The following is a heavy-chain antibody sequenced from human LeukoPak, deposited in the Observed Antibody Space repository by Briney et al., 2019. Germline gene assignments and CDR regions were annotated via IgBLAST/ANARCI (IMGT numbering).Heavy chain of an antibody. V-gene: IGHV4-38-2*01. CDR3: ARQHDSYYYYYIDV. CDR2: LYHSDSA. J-gene: IGHJ6*03. CDR1: GYSISNGYY. Sequence: PSETLSLTCAVSGYSISNGYYWAWIRRPPGRGLEGIGILYHSDSAYYNTSLRSRVSMSVDTSKNQFSLTLSFVTAADTAVYYCARQHDSYYYYYIDVWGSGTTVTVSS.